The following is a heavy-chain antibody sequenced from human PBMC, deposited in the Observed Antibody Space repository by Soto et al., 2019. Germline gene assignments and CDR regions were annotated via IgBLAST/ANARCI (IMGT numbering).Heavy chain of an antibody. CDR1: GFTFSSYA. J-gene: IGHJ6*02. CDR2: ISGSGGST. V-gene: IGHV3-23*01. CDR3: AKIGYCSSTSCYTPRDYYYYYGMDV. Sequence: PGGSLRLSCAASGFTFSSYAMSWVRQAPGKGLEWVSAISGSGGSTYYADSVKGRFTISRDNSKNTLYLQMNSLRAEDTAVYYCAKIGYCSSTSCYTPRDYYYYYGMDVWGQGTTVTVSS. D-gene: IGHD2-2*02.